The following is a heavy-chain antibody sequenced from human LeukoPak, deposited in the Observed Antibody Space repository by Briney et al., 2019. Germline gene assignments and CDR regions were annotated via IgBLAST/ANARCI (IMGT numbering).Heavy chain of an antibody. J-gene: IGHJ4*02. CDR3: ARAPFGELSVLPGY. D-gene: IGHD3-10*01. Sequence: GGSLRLSCAASGFTFSSYGMHWVRQAPGKGLEWVAFIRYDGSNKYYADSVKGRFTISRDNAKNSLYLQMNSLRAEDTAVYYCARAPFGELSVLPGYWGQGTLVTVSS. CDR2: IRYDGSNK. V-gene: IGHV3-30*02. CDR1: GFTFSSYG.